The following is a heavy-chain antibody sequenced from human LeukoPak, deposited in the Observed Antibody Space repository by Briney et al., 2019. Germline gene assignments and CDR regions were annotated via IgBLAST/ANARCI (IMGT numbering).Heavy chain of an antibody. J-gene: IGHJ4*02. D-gene: IGHD3-3*01. CDR2: INWNGGST. CDR3: ARTHNDFWSGYFRD. CDR1: GFTFDDYG. Sequence: GGSLRLSCAASGFTFDDYGMSWVRQAPGKGLDWVSGINWNGGSTGYADSVKGRFTISRDNAKKSLYLQMNSLRAEDTALYYCARTHNDFWSGYFRDWGQGTLVTVSS. V-gene: IGHV3-20*04.